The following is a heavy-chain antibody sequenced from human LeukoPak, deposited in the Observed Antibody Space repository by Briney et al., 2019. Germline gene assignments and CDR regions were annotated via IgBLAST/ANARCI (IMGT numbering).Heavy chain of an antibody. CDR3: ARDLSGAPFDY. D-gene: IGHD1-26*01. Sequence: SVKVSCKASGGTFSSYAISWVRQAPGQGLEWMGRIIPILGVANYAQKFQGRVTITADKSTSTAYMELSSLRSEDTAVYYCARDLSGAPFDYWGQGTLVTVSS. CDR1: GGTFSSYA. V-gene: IGHV1-69*04. J-gene: IGHJ4*02. CDR2: IIPILGVA.